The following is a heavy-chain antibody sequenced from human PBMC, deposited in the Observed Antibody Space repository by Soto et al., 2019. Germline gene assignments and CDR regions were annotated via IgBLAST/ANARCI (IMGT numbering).Heavy chain of an antibody. J-gene: IGHJ3*01. Sequence: PGGSLRLSCAASGFTFRNYGMNWVRQAPGKGLEWVSYIGIGSSTKYYAASVKGRFTISRDNAKNSLYLQMNSLRAEDTAVYYCARDQLYYNDISGRPLNAFDVWGQGTMVTVSS. V-gene: IGHV3-48*01. CDR1: GFTFRNYG. CDR3: ARDQLYYNDISGRPLNAFDV. D-gene: IGHD3-22*01. CDR2: IGIGSSTK.